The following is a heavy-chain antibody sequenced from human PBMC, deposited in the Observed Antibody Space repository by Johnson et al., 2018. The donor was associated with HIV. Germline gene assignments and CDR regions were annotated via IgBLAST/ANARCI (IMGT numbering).Heavy chain of an antibody. Sequence: QEQLVESGGGVVQPGRSLRLSCAASGFTFNSYAMHWVRQAPGRGLEWVAVISYDGSNKYYADSVKGRFTISRDNSKNTLYLQMNSLRAEDPAVFYCARAYNDAFDIWCQGTMVTVSS. V-gene: IGHV3-30-3*01. CDR2: ISYDGSNK. CDR1: GFTFNSYA. CDR3: ARAYNDAFDI. D-gene: IGHD5-24*01. J-gene: IGHJ3*02.